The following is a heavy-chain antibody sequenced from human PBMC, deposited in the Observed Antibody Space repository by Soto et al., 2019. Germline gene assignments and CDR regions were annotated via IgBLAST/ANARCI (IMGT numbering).Heavy chain of an antibody. J-gene: IGHJ6*03. D-gene: IGHD2-15*01. CDR1: GFTFSSYG. CDR3: ARAPTDILYYMDV. Sequence: QVQLVESGGGVVQPGGSLRLSCAASGFTFSSYGMHWVRQAPGKGLEWVAVIWYDGSNKYYADSVKGRFTISRDNSKNTLYLQMNSLRAEDTAVYYCARAPTDILYYMDVWGKGTTVTVSS. CDR2: IWYDGSNK. V-gene: IGHV3-33*01.